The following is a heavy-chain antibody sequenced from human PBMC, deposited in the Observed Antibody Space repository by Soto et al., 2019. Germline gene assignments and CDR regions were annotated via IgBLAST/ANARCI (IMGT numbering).Heavy chain of an antibody. Sequence: PGGSLRLSCAASGVTFDDYTMHWVRQAPGKGLEWVSLISWDGGSTYYADSVKGRFTISRDNSKNSLYLQMNSLRTEDTALYYCAKDIAASGWYSLDYWGQGTLVTVSS. V-gene: IGHV3-43*01. CDR3: AKDIAASGWYSLDY. J-gene: IGHJ4*02. D-gene: IGHD6-19*01. CDR1: GVTFDDYT. CDR2: ISWDGGST.